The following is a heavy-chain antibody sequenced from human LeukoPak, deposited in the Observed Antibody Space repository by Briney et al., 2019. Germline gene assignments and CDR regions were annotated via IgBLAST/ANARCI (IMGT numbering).Heavy chain of an antibody. CDR1: GGTFSSYA. CDR2: IIPIFGIA. Sequence: ASVKVSCKASGGTFSSYAISWVRQAPGQGLEWMGRIIPIFGIANYAQKFQGRVTITADKSTSTAYMELSSLRSEDTAVYYCARDPDYGGGDYWDQGTLVTVSS. J-gene: IGHJ4*02. CDR3: ARDPDYGGGDY. D-gene: IGHD4-23*01. V-gene: IGHV1-69*04.